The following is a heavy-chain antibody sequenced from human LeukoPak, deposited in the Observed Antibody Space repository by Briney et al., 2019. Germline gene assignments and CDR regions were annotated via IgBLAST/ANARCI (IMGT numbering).Heavy chain of an antibody. Sequence: PGGSLRLSCAASGFTFSGYWMHWVRQAPGKGLVWVSRINTDGTNTNYADSVKGRFTISRDNAKNSLYLQMDGLRVEDTAVYYCARDRGAVAATWFDYWGQGTLVTVSS. D-gene: IGHD6-19*01. CDR3: ARDRGAVAATWFDY. CDR1: GFTFSGYW. V-gene: IGHV3-74*01. CDR2: INTDGTNT. J-gene: IGHJ4*02.